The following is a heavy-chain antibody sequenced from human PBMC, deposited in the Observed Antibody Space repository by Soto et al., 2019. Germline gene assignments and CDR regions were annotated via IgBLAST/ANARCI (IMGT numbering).Heavy chain of an antibody. CDR3: AKDQTDVTLFDY. V-gene: IGHV3-23*01. Sequence: GSLRLSCTASGFRFSSLAMSWVRQAPGKGLEWVSSISGRGVDTLYADSVKGRFTISRDNSRNTLYLQVNSLRAEDTAVYYCAKDQTDVTLFDYWGQGTLVTVSS. D-gene: IGHD2-21*02. J-gene: IGHJ4*02. CDR1: GFRFSSLA. CDR2: ISGRGVDT.